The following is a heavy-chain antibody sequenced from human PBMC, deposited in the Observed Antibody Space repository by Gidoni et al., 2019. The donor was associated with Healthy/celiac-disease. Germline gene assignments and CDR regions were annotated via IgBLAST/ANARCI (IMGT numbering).Heavy chain of an antibody. D-gene: IGHD4-17*01. J-gene: IGHJ4*02. Sequence: VQLVQSGAEVKKPGASVKVPCKASGYTCTGYYMHWVRQAPGQGLEWMGRINPNSGGTNYAQKFQGRVTMTRDTSISTAYMELSRLRSDDTAVYSCARGDYGDYSFDYWGQGTLVTVSS. CDR2: INPNSGGT. CDR1: GYTCTGYY. CDR3: ARGDYGDYSFDY. V-gene: IGHV1-2*06.